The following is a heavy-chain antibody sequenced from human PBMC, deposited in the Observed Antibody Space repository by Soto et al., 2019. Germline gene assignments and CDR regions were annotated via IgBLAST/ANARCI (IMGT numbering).Heavy chain of an antibody. V-gene: IGHV4-30-2*01. Sequence: PSETLSLTCTVSGGSINSGDYSWTWIRQPPGKGLEWIGYIYHTGTTYYNMSLKSRVTISVDRSKNQFSLKLSSVTAADTAVYYCARGIYYYDSSGDSSFDPWGQGTLVTVSS. CDR3: ARGIYYYDSSGDSSFDP. CDR2: IYHTGTT. D-gene: IGHD3-22*01. CDR1: GGSINSGDYS. J-gene: IGHJ5*02.